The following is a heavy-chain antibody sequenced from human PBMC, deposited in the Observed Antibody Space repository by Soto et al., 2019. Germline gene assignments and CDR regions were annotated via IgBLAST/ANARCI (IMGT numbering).Heavy chain of an antibody. V-gene: IGHV3-23*01. CDR1: GFTFSSYA. CDR2: ISGSGGST. Sequence: EVQLLESGGGLVQPGGSLRLSCAASGFTFSSYAMSWVRQAPGKGLEWVSAISGSGGSTYYADSVKGRFTISRDNSKKTLSRQMNSLSAEDTAVYYCAKDGPYYYDSSGYYYGGDYFDYWGQGTLVTVSS. D-gene: IGHD3-22*01. CDR3: AKDGPYYYDSSGYYYGGDYFDY. J-gene: IGHJ4*02.